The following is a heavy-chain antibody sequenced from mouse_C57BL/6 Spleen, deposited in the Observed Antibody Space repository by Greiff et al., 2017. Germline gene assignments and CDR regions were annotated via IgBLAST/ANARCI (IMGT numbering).Heavy chain of an antibody. CDR1: GYTFTGYW. J-gene: IGHJ4*01. CDR2: ILPGSGST. V-gene: IGHV1-9*01. Sequence: VQRVESGAELMKPGASVKLSCKATGYTFTGYWIEWVKQRPGHGLEWIGEILPGSGSTNYNEKFKGKATFTADTSSNTAYMQLSSLTTEDSAIYYCARNLHYYGSSYYAMDYRGQGASVTVSS. CDR3: ARNLHYYGSSYYAMDY. D-gene: IGHD1-1*01.